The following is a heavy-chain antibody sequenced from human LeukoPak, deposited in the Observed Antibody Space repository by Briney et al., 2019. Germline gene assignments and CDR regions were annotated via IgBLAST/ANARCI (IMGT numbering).Heavy chain of an antibody. Sequence: NPGGSLRLSCAASGFTFYTYSMNWVRQAPGKGLEWVSSISSSNYIYYADSVKGRFTISRNNAKNSLYLQMNSLRAEDTAVYYCARDRIIYGDYGDAFDIWGQGTMVTVSS. V-gene: IGHV3-21*01. D-gene: IGHD4-17*01. J-gene: IGHJ3*02. CDR2: ISSSNYI. CDR1: GFTFYTYS. CDR3: ARDRIIYGDYGDAFDI.